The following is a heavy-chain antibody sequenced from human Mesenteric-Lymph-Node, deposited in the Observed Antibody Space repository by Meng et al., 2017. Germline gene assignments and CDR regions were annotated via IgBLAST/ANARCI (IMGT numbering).Heavy chain of an antibody. CDR1: GYTFTSYG. Sequence: ASVKVSCKASGYTFTSYGISWVRQAPGQGLEWMGWISAYNGNTNYAQKLQGRVTMTTDTSTSTAYMELRSLRSDDTAVYYCARVLGRDYDFWSGYYGGSGGSDYWGQGTLVTVSS. V-gene: IGHV1-18*01. CDR3: ARVLGRDYDFWSGYYGGSGGSDY. CDR2: ISAYNGNT. J-gene: IGHJ4*02. D-gene: IGHD3-3*01.